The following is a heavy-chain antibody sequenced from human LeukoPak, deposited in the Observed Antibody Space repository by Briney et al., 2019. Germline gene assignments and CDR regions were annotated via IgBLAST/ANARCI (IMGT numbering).Heavy chain of an antibody. V-gene: IGHV1-2*02. CDR1: GYTFTGYY. J-gene: IGHJ4*02. D-gene: IGHD2-2*01. Sequence: WASVKVSCKASGYTFTGYYMHWVRQAPGQGLEWMGWINPNSGGTNYAQKFQGRVTMTRDTSISTAYMELSRLRSDDTAVYYCAVLVVPAAPDFDYWGQGTLVTVSS. CDR3: AVLVVPAAPDFDY. CDR2: INPNSGGT.